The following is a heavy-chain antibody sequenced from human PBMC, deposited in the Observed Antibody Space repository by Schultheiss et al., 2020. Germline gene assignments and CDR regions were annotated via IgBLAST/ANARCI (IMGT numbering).Heavy chain of an antibody. V-gene: IGHV4-30-4*08. CDR3: ARGAFWSGHTGLIDY. CDR1: GGSISSSSYY. D-gene: IGHD3-3*01. J-gene: IGHJ4*02. Sequence: SETLSLTCTVSGGSISSSSYYWGWIRQPPGKGLEWIGYIYYSGSTYYNPSLKSRVTISVDTSKNQFSLKLSSVTAADTAVYYCARGAFWSGHTGLIDYWGQGTPVNV. CDR2: IYYSGST.